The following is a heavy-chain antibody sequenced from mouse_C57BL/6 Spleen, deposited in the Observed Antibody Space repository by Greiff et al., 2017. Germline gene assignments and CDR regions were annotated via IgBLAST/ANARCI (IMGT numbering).Heavy chain of an antibody. CDR3: ARHYDALFAY. CDR1: GFTFSSYG. J-gene: IGHJ3*01. CDR2: ISSGGSYT. V-gene: IGHV5-6*01. Sequence: EVKLMESGGDLVKPGGSLKLSCAASGFTFSSYGMSWVRQTPDKRLEWVATISSGGSYTYYPDSVKGRFTISRDNAKNTLYLQMSSLKSEDTAMYYCARHYDALFAYWGQGTLVTVSA. D-gene: IGHD2-12*01.